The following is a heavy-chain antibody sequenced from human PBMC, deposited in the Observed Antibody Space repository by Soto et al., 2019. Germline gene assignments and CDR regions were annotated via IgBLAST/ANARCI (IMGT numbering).Heavy chain of an antibody. J-gene: IGHJ4*02. V-gene: IGHV1-18*01. Sequence: ASVKVSCKASGYTFTSYGISWVRQAPGQGLEWMGWISAYNGNTNYAQKLQGRVTMTTDTSTSTAYMELRSLRSDDTAVYYCARDTRRVVSSGYSYWGQGTLVTVSA. CDR3: ARDTRRVVSSGYSY. D-gene: IGHD3-22*01. CDR1: GYTFTSYG. CDR2: ISAYNGNT.